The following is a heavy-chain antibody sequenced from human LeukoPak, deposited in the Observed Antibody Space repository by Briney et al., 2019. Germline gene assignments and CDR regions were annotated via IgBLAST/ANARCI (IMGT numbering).Heavy chain of an antibody. CDR2: IKQDGSEK. Sequence: GGPLTLSCAASGFNFSSYWMSWVRQAPGKGLEWVANIKQDGSEKYYVHSVKGRFTISRDNAKNSLYLQMNSLRAEDTAVYYCARDSADCSSTSCYGYYYYYMDVWGKGTTVTVSS. J-gene: IGHJ6*03. CDR1: GFNFSSYW. D-gene: IGHD2-2*01. CDR3: ARDSADCSSTSCYGYYYYYMDV. V-gene: IGHV3-7*01.